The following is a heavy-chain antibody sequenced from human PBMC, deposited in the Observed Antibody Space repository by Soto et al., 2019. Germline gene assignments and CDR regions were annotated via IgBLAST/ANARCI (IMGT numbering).Heavy chain of an antibody. Sequence: KPGGSLRLSCAASGFTFSSYSMNWVRQAPGKGLEWVSSISSSSSYIYYADSVKGRFTISRDNAKNSLYLQMNSLRAEDTAVYYCARDPKVWQQLPGQDYWGQGTLVTVSS. V-gene: IGHV3-21*01. CDR2: ISSSSSYI. J-gene: IGHJ4*02. CDR3: ARDPKVWQQLPGQDY. CDR1: GFTFSSYS. D-gene: IGHD6-13*01.